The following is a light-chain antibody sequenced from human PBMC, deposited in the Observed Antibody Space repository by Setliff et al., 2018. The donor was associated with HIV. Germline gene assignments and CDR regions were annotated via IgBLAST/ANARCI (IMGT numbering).Light chain of an antibody. CDR1: ESRGSNS. CDR2: ATS. CDR3: QQYHSSPLT. J-gene: IGKJ4*02. Sequence: DIVLTQSPGTLSLSPGERATLSCRARESRGSNSLAWYQQKPGQAPRLLIYATSIRATGIPDRFSGSGSGTDFTLTIRRLEPEDFAVYYCQQYHSSPLTFGGGTKV. V-gene: IGKV3-20*01.